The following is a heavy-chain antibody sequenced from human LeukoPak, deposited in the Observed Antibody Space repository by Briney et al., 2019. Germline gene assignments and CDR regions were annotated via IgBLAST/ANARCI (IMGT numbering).Heavy chain of an antibody. CDR1: GGSFSGYY. CDR3: ARGHNWNYFDC. D-gene: IGHD1-20*01. Sequence: PSETLSLTCAVYGGSFSGYYWSWIRQPPGKGLEWIGEINHSGSTNYNPSLKSRVTISVDTSKNQFSLKLSSVTAADTAVYYCARGHNWNYFDCWGQGTLVTVSS. CDR2: INHSGST. V-gene: IGHV4-34*01. J-gene: IGHJ4*02.